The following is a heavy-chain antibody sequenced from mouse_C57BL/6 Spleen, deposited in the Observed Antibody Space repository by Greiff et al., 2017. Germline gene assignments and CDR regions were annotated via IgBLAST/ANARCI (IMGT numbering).Heavy chain of an antibody. J-gene: IGHJ3*01. D-gene: IGHD2-4*01. Sequence: QVQLQQPGAELVKPGASVKLSCKASGYTFTSYWMHWVKQRPGQGLEWIGMIHPNSGSTNYNEKFKSKATLTVYKSSSTAYMQLSSLTSEDSAVYYCARVDYYDYDGPWFAYWGQGTLVTVSA. CDR1: GYTFTSYW. CDR2: IHPNSGST. CDR3: ARVDYYDYDGPWFAY. V-gene: IGHV1-64*01.